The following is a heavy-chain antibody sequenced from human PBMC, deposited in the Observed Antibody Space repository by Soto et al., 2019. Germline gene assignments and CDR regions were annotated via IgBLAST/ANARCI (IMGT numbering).Heavy chain of an antibody. V-gene: IGHV4-30-4*01. CDR1: GGSISSGDYY. D-gene: IGHD4-17*01. J-gene: IGHJ6*02. CDR2: IYYSGST. CDR3: ARDRSVDYGRAYYYYYYYGMDV. Sequence: SETLSLTCTVSGGSISSGDYYWSWIRQPPGKGLEWIGYIYYSGSTYYNPSLKSRVTISVDTSKNQFSLKLSSVTAADTAVYYCARDRSVDYGRAYYYYYYYGMDVWGQGTTVTVSS.